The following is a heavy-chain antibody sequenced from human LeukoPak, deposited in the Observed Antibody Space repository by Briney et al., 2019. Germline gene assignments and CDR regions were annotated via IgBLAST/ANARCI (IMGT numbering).Heavy chain of an antibody. Sequence: GGSLRLSCSASGFPFSSYALHWVRQAPGKGLEHVSGISSIGGSTYYADSLKGRFTISRDNSKNTLYLQMTSLRPEDTAVYYCVKDHGYSNGYFDYWGQGTLVTVSS. V-gene: IGHV3-64D*09. CDR1: GFPFSSYA. CDR3: VKDHGYSNGYFDY. J-gene: IGHJ4*02. CDR2: ISSIGGST. D-gene: IGHD5-18*01.